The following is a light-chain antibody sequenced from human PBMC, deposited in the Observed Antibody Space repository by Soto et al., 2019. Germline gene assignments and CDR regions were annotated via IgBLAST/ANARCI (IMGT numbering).Light chain of an antibody. CDR2: EVR. J-gene: IGLJ2*01. CDR1: SRDVGAYNL. CDR3: SSFSSRNALV. V-gene: IGLV2-14*01. Sequence: QSALTQPASVSGSPGQSITISCSGTSRDVGAYNLVSWYQQFPGKGPKLLIYEVRHRPSGVSYRFSGSKSGNTASLTISSLLPEDEAVYFCSSFSSRNALVFGGGTKLTVL.